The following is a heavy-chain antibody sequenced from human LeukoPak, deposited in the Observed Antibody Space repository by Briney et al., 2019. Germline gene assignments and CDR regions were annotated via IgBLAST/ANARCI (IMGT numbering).Heavy chain of an antibody. CDR3: ARGLRDYDFWSGYSSLPFDY. Sequence: PSETLSLTCTVSGGSISSGDYYWSWIRQPPGKGLEWIGYIYYSGSTYYNPSLKSRVTISVDTSKNQFSLKPSSVTAADTAVYYCARGLRDYDFWSGYSSLPFDYWGQGTLVTVSS. CDR1: GGSISSGDYY. CDR2: IYYSGST. D-gene: IGHD3-3*01. V-gene: IGHV4-30-4*01. J-gene: IGHJ4*02.